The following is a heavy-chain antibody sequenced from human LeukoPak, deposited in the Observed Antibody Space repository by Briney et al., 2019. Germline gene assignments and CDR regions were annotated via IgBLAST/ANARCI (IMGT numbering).Heavy chain of an antibody. CDR3: AKVLWFGDWYYYYMDV. CDR1: GFTFSSYA. J-gene: IGHJ6*03. V-gene: IGHV3-23*01. CDR2: ISGSGGST. D-gene: IGHD3-10*01. Sequence: PGGSLRLSCAASGFTFSSYAMSWVRQAPGKGLEWVSAISGSGGSTYYADSVKGRFTISRDNSKNTLYLQMNSLRAEDTAVYYCAKVLWFGDWYYYYMDVWGKGTTVTISS.